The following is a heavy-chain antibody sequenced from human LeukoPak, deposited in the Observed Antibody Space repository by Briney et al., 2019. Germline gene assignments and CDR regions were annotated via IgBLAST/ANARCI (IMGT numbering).Heavy chain of an antibody. CDR2: ISYDGSNK. V-gene: IGHV3-30*03. Sequence: GGSLRLSCAASGFTFSSYGMHWVRQAPGKGLEWVAVISYDGSNKYYADSVKGRFTISRDNSKNTLYLQMNSLRAEDTAVYYCTRTPNDYWGQGTLVTVSS. CDR3: TRTPNDY. J-gene: IGHJ4*02. CDR1: GFTFSSYG. D-gene: IGHD2-2*01.